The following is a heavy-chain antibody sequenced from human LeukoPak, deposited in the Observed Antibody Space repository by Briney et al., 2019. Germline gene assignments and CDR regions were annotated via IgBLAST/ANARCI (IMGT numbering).Heavy chain of an antibody. Sequence: SSETLSLTCTVSGGSISSSSYYWSWIRQPAGKGLEWIGRIYTSGSTNYNPSLKSRVTISVDTSKNQFSLKLSSVTAADTAVYYCARVDGDYALFDYWGQGTLVTVSS. CDR3: ARVDGDYALFDY. V-gene: IGHV4-61*02. CDR2: IYTSGST. CDR1: GGSISSSSYY. J-gene: IGHJ4*02. D-gene: IGHD4-17*01.